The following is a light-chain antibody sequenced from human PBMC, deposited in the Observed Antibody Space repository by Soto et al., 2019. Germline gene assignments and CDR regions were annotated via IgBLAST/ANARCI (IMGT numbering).Light chain of an antibody. J-gene: IGLJ1*01. CDR1: SSNIGAGYD. CDR3: QSYDSSLSGLDV. CDR2: GNS. Sequence: QSVLTQPPSVSGAPGQRVTISCTGTSSNIGAGYDVHWYQQLPGTAPKLLIYGNSNRPSGVPDRFSGSKSGTSASLPITGREAEDEADYYCQSYDSSLSGLDVFGTGTKLTVL. V-gene: IGLV1-40*01.